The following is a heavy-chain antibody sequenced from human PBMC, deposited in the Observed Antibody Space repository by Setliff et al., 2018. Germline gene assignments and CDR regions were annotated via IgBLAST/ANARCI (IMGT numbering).Heavy chain of an antibody. Sequence: SETLSLTCTVSGASITSGSYYWGWIRQPPGKGLEWIGTIYYSGNSNYNPSLKSRVTISIDTSQQFSLRLSSVTAADTAVYYCARLIGYSYGYYYHYVDVWGKGTTVTVSS. J-gene: IGHJ6*03. CDR1: GASITSGSYY. CDR3: ARLIGYSYGYYYHYVDV. V-gene: IGHV4-39*01. D-gene: IGHD5-18*01. CDR2: IYYSGNS.